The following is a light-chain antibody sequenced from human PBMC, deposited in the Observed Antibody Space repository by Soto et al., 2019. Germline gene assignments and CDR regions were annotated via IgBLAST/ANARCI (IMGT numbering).Light chain of an antibody. CDR3: QQRSKLTPIFT. Sequence: EIVLTQSPATLSLSPGERATLSCRARQSVSSYLAWYQQKPGQAPRLLIYDASNRATGIPARFSGSGSGTDFTLTISSLEPEDFAVYYFQQRSKLTPIFTFGPGTKVDIK. CDR1: QSVSSY. V-gene: IGKV3-11*01. J-gene: IGKJ3*01. CDR2: DAS.